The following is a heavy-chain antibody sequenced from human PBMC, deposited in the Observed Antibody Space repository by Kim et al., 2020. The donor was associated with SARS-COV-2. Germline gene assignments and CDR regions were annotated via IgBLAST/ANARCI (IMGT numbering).Heavy chain of an antibody. D-gene: IGHD2-15*01. Sequence: HPSLKSRVTISVDTSKNQFSLKLSSVTAADTAVYYCARSPLAATNSFDYWGQGTLVTVSS. CDR3: ARSPLAATNSFDY. V-gene: IGHV4-39*01. J-gene: IGHJ4*02.